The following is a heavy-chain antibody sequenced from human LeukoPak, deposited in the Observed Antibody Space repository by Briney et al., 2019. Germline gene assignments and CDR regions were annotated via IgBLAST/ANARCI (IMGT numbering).Heavy chain of an antibody. V-gene: IGHV3-30*18. CDR1: GFTFSSYG. D-gene: IGHD6-13*01. CDR3: AKEKTYSSSWSYYYGMDV. CDR2: ISYDGSYK. Sequence: PGGSLRLSCAASGFTFSSYGMHWVRQAPGKGLEWVAVISYDGSYKYSADSVKGRFTISRDNSKNTLYLRMNSLRAEDTAVYYCAKEKTYSSSWSYYYGMDVWGKGTTVTVSS. J-gene: IGHJ6*04.